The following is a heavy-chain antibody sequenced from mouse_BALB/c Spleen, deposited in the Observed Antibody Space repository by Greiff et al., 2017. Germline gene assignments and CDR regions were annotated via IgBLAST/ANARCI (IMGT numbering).Heavy chain of an antibody. D-gene: IGHD2-3*01. CDR3: ARDDGYSPWFAY. V-gene: IGHV5-17*02. J-gene: IGHJ3*01. Sequence: EVKLMESGGGLVQPGGSRKLSCAASGFTFSSFGMHWVRQAPEKGLEWVAYISSVSSTIYYADTVKGRFTISRDNPKNTLFLQMTSLRSEDTAMYYCARDDGYSPWFAYWGQGTLVTVSA. CDR1: GFTFSSFG. CDR2: ISSVSSTI.